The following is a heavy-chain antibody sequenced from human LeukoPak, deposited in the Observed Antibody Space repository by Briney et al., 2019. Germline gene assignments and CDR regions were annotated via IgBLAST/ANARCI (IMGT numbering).Heavy chain of an antibody. CDR2: ISWNSGSI. D-gene: IGHD5-24*01. J-gene: IGHJ3*02. V-gene: IGHV3-9*01. Sequence: PGRSLRLSCAASGFTFDDYAMHWVRQAPGKGLEWVSGISWNSGSIGYADSVKGRFTISRDNAKNTLYLQMNSLRAEDTAVYYCAIVERRDAFDIWGQGTMVTVSS. CDR1: GFTFDDYA. CDR3: AIVERRDAFDI.